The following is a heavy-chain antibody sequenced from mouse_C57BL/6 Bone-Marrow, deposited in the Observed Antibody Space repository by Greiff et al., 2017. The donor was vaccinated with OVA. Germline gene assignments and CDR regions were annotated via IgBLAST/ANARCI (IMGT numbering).Heavy chain of an antibody. CDR2: LDPSDSYT. J-gene: IGHJ4*01. D-gene: IGHD3-2*02. Sequence: QVQLQQPGAELVKPGASVKLSCKASGYTFTSYWMQWVKQRPGQGLEWIGELDPSDSYTNYNQQFKGKATLTVETSSSTAYRQLSSLTSEDAAVYYCARAAQDYAMDDWGQGTSVTVAS. CDR3: ARAAQDYAMDD. CDR1: GYTFTSYW. V-gene: IGHV1-50*01.